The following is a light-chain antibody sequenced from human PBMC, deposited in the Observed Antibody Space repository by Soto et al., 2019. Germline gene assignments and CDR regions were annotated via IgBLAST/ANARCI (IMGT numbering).Light chain of an antibody. J-gene: IGKJ1*01. CDR1: QSLLHSNGYNY. CDR3: VQALQSPPWT. V-gene: IGKV2-28*01. CDR2: LGS. Sequence: VMTQSPLTLPVTPGETASISCRSSQSLLHSNGYNYLDWYLQKPGQSPQLLIYLGSNRASGVPDRFSGSGSGTDFTLKISRVEAEDVGVYYCVQALQSPPWTFGQGTKVDI.